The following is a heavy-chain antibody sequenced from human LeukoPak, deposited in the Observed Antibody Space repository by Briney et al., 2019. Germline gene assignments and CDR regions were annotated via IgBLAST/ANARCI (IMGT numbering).Heavy chain of an antibody. CDR1: GFTVSSNF. Sequence: PGGSLRLSCAVSGFTVSSNFMSWVRQAPGKGPEWVSVIYTSGITYYADSVRGRFSTSRDNSKNTLYLQMDSLTVEDTAVYYCAREDAGGTYSFDYWGQGILVTVSS. CDR3: AREDAGGTYSFDY. D-gene: IGHD1-26*01. J-gene: IGHJ4*02. V-gene: IGHV3-66*01. CDR2: IYTSGIT.